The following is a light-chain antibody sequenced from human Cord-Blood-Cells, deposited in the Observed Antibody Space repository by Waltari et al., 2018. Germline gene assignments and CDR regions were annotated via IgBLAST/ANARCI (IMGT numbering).Light chain of an antibody. CDR3: CSYAGSSTWV. CDR1: SSDVGSYTL. V-gene: IGLV2-23*01. CDR2: EGS. J-gene: IGLJ3*02. Sequence: QSALTQPASVSGSPGQSLTISCPGTSSDVGSYTLASWYQQHPGNAPKLMIYEGSKRPSGVSNRFSGSKSGNTASLTISGLQAEDEADYYCCSYAGSSTWVFGGGTKLTVL.